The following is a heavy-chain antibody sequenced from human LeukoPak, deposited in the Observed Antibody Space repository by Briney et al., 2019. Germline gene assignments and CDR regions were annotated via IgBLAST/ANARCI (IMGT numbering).Heavy chain of an antibody. CDR3: ARGLNYYDSSGYHYFDY. CDR1: GGTFSSYA. V-gene: IGHV1-69*04. Sequence: SVTVSCKASGGTFSSYAISWVRQAPGQGLEWVGRVIPILGIANYAQKFQGRVTITADKSTSTAYMELSSLRSEDTAVYYCARGLNYYDSSGYHYFDYWGQGTLVTVSS. J-gene: IGHJ4*02. D-gene: IGHD3-22*01. CDR2: VIPILGIA.